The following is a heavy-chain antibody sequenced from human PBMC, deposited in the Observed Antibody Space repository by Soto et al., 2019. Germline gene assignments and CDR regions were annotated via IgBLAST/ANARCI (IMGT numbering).Heavy chain of an antibody. D-gene: IGHD4-17*01. J-gene: IGHJ6*02. Sequence: LETLSLTCTVSGGSISSSSYYWCWIRQPPGKGLEWIGSIYYSGSTYYNPSLKSRVTISVDTSTNQFSLKLSSVTAADTAVYYCARSRTDYYYGMDVWGQGTTVTVSS. CDR2: IYYSGST. CDR3: ARSRTDYYYGMDV. CDR1: GGSISSSSYY. V-gene: IGHV4-39*01.